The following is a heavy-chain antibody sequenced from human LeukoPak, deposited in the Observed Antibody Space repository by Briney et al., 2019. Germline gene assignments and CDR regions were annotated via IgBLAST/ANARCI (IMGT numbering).Heavy chain of an antibody. V-gene: IGHV3-21*01. J-gene: IGHJ3*02. Sequence: GGSLRLSCAASGFTFSSYSMNWVCQAPGKGLEWVSSISSSSSYIYYADSVKGRFTISRDNAKNSLYLQMNSLRAEDTAVYYCARGGQGDAFDIWGQGTMVTVSS. CDR1: GFTFSSYS. CDR2: ISSSSSYI. CDR3: ARGGQGDAFDI.